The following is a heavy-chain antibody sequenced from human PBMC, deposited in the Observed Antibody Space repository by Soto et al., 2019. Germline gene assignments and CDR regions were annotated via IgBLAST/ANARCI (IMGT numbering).Heavy chain of an antibody. J-gene: IGHJ5*02. CDR3: ARAEYNWNYNWFDP. Sequence: QVQLVESGGDLVKPGGSLRLSCAASGFIFSDYYMSWIRQAPGKGLEWVSYISSGGSTIYYADSVKGRFTISRDNAKKSLYLQMNSLRAEDTAVYYCARAEYNWNYNWFDPWGQGTLVTVSS. CDR1: GFIFSDYY. CDR2: ISSGGSTI. D-gene: IGHD1-7*01. V-gene: IGHV3-11*01.